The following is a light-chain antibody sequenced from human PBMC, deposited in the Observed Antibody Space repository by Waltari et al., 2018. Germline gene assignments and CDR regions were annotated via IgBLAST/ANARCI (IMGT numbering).Light chain of an antibody. J-gene: IGLJ2*01. Sequence: QSALTHPASVSGSPGQSITISCTGTSTDICPYDFISWYQQHPEKATKLLIYEVSGRPAGISCLFAATKSGNAASLTISGLQAEDDATYCYSSYTTITTQVFGGGTKLTVL. CDR1: STDICPYDF. V-gene: IGLV2-14*01. CDR2: EVS. CDR3: SSYTTITTQV.